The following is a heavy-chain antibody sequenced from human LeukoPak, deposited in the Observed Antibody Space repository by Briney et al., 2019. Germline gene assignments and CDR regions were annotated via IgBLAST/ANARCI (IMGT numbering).Heavy chain of an antibody. D-gene: IGHD4-17*01. CDR1: GYTFTNYG. V-gene: IGHV1-69*04. Sequence: GASVKVSCKASGYTFTNYGINWVRQAPGQGLEWMGRIIPILGIANYAQKFQGRVTITADKSTSTAYMELSSLRSEDTAVYYCARDYGDNAFDIWGQGTMVTVSS. J-gene: IGHJ3*02. CDR3: ARDYGDNAFDI. CDR2: IIPILGIA.